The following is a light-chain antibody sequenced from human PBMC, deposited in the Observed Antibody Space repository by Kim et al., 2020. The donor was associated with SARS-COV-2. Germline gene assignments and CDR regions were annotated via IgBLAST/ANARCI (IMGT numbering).Light chain of an antibody. CDR2: DAS. CDR1: QSVSSY. V-gene: IGKV3-11*01. Sequence: EIVLTQSPATLSLSPGERATLSCRASQSVSSYLAWYQQKPGQAPRLLIYDASNRATGIPARFSDSGSGTDFTLTISSLEPEDFAVYYCQQRSNWPRSITFGKGTRLEIK. J-gene: IGKJ5*01. CDR3: QQRSNWPRSIT.